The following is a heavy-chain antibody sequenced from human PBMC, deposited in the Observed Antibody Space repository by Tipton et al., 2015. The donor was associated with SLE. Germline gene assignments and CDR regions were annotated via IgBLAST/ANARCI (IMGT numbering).Heavy chain of an antibody. CDR3: ARRQLCLD. D-gene: IGHD5-18*01. V-gene: IGHV4-39*01. J-gene: IGHJ4*02. CDR1: GGSISSNNYY. CDR2: FYYSGNT. Sequence: TLSLTCTVSGGSISSNNYYWAWIRQPPGKGLEWIGTFYYSGNTYYNPSLKSRVTISVDTSKNQFSLILTYVTAADTAVYFCARRQLCLDWGQGTLVTVSS.